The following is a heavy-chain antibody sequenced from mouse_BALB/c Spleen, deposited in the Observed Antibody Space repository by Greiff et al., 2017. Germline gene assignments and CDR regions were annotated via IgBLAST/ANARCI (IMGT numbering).Heavy chain of an antibody. CDR3: TREGNYDFDY. CDR1: GYTFTDYE. Sequence: VQLVESGAELVRPGASVTLSCKASGYTFTDYEMHWVKQTPVHGLEWIGAIDPETGGTAYNQKFKGKATLTADKSSSTAYMELRSLTSEDSAVYYCTREGNYDFDYWGQGTTLTVSS. J-gene: IGHJ2*01. V-gene: IGHV1-15*01. D-gene: IGHD2-1*01. CDR2: IDPETGGT.